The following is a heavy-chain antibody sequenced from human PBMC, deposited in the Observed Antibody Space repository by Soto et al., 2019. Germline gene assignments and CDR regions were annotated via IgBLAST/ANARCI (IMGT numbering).Heavy chain of an antibody. Sequence: EVQLVESGGGLVQPGGSLKLSCAASGFTFSGSAMHWVRQASGKGLEWVGRFRSKANNYATVYAASVKGRFTISRDDSKNTAHLQMNSLKTEDTAVYYCARHALQYCGGDCYLLPYFDLWGRGTLVTVSS. CDR3: ARHALQYCGGDCYLLPYFDL. D-gene: IGHD2-21*02. V-gene: IGHV3-73*02. CDR2: FRSKANNYAT. J-gene: IGHJ2*01. CDR1: GFTFSGSA.